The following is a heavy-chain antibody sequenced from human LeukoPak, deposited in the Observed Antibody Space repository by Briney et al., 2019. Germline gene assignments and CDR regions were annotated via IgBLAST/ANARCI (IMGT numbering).Heavy chain of an antibody. CDR2: ISAYNGNT. J-gene: IGHJ5*02. V-gene: IGHV1-18*01. D-gene: IGHD6-19*01. CDR1: GYTFTSYG. CDR3: ARASGWYVDNWFDP. Sequence: ASVKVSCKASGYTFTSYGISWVRQAPGQGLESMGWISAYNGNTNYAQKLQGRVTMTTDTSTSTAYMELRSLRSDDTAVYYCARASGWYVDNWFDPWGQGTLVTVSS.